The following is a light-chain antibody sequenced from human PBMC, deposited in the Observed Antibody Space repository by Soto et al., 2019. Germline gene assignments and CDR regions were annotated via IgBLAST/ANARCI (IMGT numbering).Light chain of an antibody. J-gene: IGLJ3*02. Sequence: QLVLTQSSSASASLGSSVKLTCTLSSGHSSYIIAWHQQQPGKAPRYLMKLEGSGSYNKGSGVPDRFSGSSSGADRYLTISNLQFEDEADYYCETWDFNTRVIGGGTKL. V-gene: IGLV4-60*02. CDR3: ETWDFNTRV. CDR2: LEGSGSY. CDR1: SGHSSYI.